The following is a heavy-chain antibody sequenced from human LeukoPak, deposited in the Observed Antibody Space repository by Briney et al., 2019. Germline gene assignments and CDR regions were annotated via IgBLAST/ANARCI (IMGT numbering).Heavy chain of an antibody. Sequence: GGSLRLSCAASGFTFSSYAMHWVRQAPGKGLEWVAVISYDGSNKYYADSVKGRFTISRDNSKNTLYLQMNSLRAEDTAVYYCARAAGETDYGDWKAVRYNYFDYWGQGTLVTVSS. CDR2: ISYDGSNK. CDR3: ARAAGETDYGDWKAVRYNYFDY. D-gene: IGHD4-17*01. J-gene: IGHJ4*02. V-gene: IGHV3-30-3*01. CDR1: GFTFSSYA.